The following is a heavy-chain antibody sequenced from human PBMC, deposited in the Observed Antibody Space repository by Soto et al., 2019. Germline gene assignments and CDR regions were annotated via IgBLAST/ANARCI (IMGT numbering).Heavy chain of an antibody. CDR3: AGVGLYGSGSSYYYYGMDV. Sequence: ASVKVSCKASGYTFTSYYMHWVRQAPGQGLEWMGIISPSGGSTSYAQKLQGRVTMTRDTSTSTVYKEMSSLRTEDTAVFFCAGVGLYGSGSSYYYYGMDVWGQGTTVTVSS. CDR2: ISPSGGST. D-gene: IGHD3-10*01. CDR1: GYTFTSYY. V-gene: IGHV1-46*01. J-gene: IGHJ6*02.